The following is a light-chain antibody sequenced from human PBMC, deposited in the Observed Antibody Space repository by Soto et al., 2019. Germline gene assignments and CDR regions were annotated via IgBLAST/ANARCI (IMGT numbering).Light chain of an antibody. CDR2: AAS. V-gene: IGKV1-39*01. CDR3: QQSYRPLT. CDR1: QSISSY. Sequence: DIQMTQSPSSLSASVGDRVTITCRASQSISSYLNWYQQKPGKAPKLLIYAASSLQSGVPSRFSGSGSGTDFTLTISSVQPEDFATFYWQQSYRPLTFGGGTKVEIK. J-gene: IGKJ4*01.